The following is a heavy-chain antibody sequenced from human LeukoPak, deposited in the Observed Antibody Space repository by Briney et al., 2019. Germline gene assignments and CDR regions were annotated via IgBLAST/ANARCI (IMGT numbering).Heavy chain of an antibody. CDR1: GDSISSGTNY. CDR2: VHASGST. CDR3: TTDDRIVKGFDY. J-gene: IGHJ4*02. V-gene: IGHV4-61*02. D-gene: IGHD2-15*01. Sequence: PSETLSLTCTVSGDSISSGTNYWSWIRQPAGKGLEWIGRVHASGSTNYNPSLKGRVTISVDTSKNQLSLRLSSVSAADTALYFCTTDDRIVKGFDYWGQGTLVTVSS.